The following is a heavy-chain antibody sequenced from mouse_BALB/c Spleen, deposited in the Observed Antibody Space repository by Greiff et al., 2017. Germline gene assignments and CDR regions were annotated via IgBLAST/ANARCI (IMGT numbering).Heavy chain of an antibody. J-gene: IGHJ4*01. CDR1: GFTFSDYG. CDR2: ISNLAYSI. CDR3: ARAADSDYAMDY. D-gene: IGHD1-2*01. Sequence: DVMLLESGGGLVQPGGSRKLSCAASGFTFSDYGMAWVRQAPGKGPEWVAFISNLAYSIYYADTVTGRFTISRENAKNTLYLEMSSLRSEDTAMYYCARAADSDYAMDYWGQGTSVTVSS. V-gene: IGHV5-15*02.